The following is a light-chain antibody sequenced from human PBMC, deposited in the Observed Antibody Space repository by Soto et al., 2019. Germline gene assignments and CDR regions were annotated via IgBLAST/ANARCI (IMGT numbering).Light chain of an antibody. V-gene: IGLV2-8*01. CDR3: SSPAGSNNYI. CDR2: EVS. J-gene: IGLJ1*01. Sequence: QSVLSQPPSASGSLGQSVTISCTGTSSDVGAYNYVSWYQQHPGKAATLIIYEVSKRPSGVPDRFSCFKSGNKASLTVSVLQAEDEVDYFCSSPAGSNNYIFGTGCKVTVL. CDR1: SSDVGAYNY.